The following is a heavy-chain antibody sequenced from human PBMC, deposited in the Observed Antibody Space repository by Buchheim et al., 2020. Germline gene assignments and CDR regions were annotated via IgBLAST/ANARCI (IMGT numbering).Heavy chain of an antibody. CDR3: ARASSQRRVDTAMVIAVFDY. CDR2: ISYDGSNK. V-gene: IGHV3-30-3*01. CDR1: GFTFSSYA. Sequence: QVQLVESGGGVVQPGRSLRLSCAASGFTFSSYAMHWVRQAPGKGLEWVAVISYDGSNKYYADSVKGRFTISRDNSKNTLYLQMNGLRAEDTAVYYCARASSQRRVDTAMVIAVFDYWGQGTL. J-gene: IGHJ4*02. D-gene: IGHD5-18*01.